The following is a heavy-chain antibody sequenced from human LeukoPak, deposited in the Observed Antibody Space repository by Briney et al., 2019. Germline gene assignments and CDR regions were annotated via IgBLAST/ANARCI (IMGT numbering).Heavy chain of an antibody. V-gene: IGHV1-2*02. Sequence: ASVKVSCKASGYTFTGHYLHWVRQAPGQGLEWMGWINPNSGDAHYAQKFQGRVTVTRDTSITTAYMELSRLTSADTAVYYCARGVHCTSTSCYSGLGYYYYYMDVWGKGTTVTVSS. CDR2: INPNSGDA. D-gene: IGHD2-2*02. CDR1: GYTFTGHY. J-gene: IGHJ6*03. CDR3: ARGVHCTSTSCYSGLGYYYYYMDV.